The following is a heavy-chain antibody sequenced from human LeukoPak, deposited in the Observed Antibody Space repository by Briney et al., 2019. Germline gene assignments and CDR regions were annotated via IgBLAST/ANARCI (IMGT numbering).Heavy chain of an antibody. D-gene: IGHD6-13*01. CDR1: GFTFSSYW. V-gene: IGHV3-7*03. J-gene: IGHJ4*02. CDR3: AKTRRSIAAAGTRFDY. Sequence: GGSLRLSCAASGFTFSSYWMSWVRQAPGKGLEWVANIKQDGSEKYYVDSVKGRFTISRDNAKNSLYLQMNSLRAEDTAVYYCAKTRRSIAAAGTRFDYWGQGTLVTVSS. CDR2: IKQDGSEK.